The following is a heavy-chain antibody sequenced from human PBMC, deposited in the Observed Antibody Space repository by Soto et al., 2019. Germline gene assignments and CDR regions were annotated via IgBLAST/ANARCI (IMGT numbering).Heavy chain of an antibody. V-gene: IGHV1-69*02. CDR3: TIGSWSGEVFDI. CDR2: IIPMLGIR. CDR1: GGTFSTYS. Sequence: QGQLVQSGAEVKKPGSSVKVSCKDSGGTFSTYSMFWVRQAPGQGLEWMGRIIPMLGIRNYAQRFQDRVTITADKTTATAHMELSSLRSEDTALYYCTIGSWSGEVFDIWGQGTMVTVSS. J-gene: IGHJ3*02. D-gene: IGHD2-21*01.